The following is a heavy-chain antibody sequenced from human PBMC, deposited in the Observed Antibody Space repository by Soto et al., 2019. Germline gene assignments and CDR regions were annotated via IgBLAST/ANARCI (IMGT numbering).Heavy chain of an antibody. D-gene: IGHD2-2*02. CDR3: AKDQGGYMVSGMDV. CDR2: INPNSGAT. Sequence: ASVKVSCKASGYTFTDYYIYWLRQAPGHGLEWMGWINPNSGATNYAHNFQGRVTMTRDTSIRAAYMELSRLSSDDTAVYYCAKDQGGYMVSGMDVWGQGPRSPST. CDR1: GYTFTDYY. V-gene: IGHV1-2*02. J-gene: IGHJ6*02.